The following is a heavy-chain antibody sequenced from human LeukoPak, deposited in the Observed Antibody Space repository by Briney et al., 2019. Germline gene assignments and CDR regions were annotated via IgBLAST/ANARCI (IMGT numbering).Heavy chain of an antibody. CDR3: ARGQGKWLQLESPFDY. V-gene: IGHV4-39*07. CDR2: IYYSGST. Sequence: PSETLSLTCTVSGGSISSSSYYWGWNRQPPGKGLEWIGSIYYSGSTYYNPSLKSRVTISVDTSKNQFSLKLSSVTAADTAVYYCARGQGKWLQLESPFDYWGQGTLVTVSS. J-gene: IGHJ4*02. D-gene: IGHD5-24*01. CDR1: GGSISSSSYY.